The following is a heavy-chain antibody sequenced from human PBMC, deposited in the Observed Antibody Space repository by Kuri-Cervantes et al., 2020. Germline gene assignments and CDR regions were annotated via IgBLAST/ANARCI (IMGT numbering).Heavy chain of an antibody. D-gene: IGHD3-10*01. CDR2: ISAYNGDT. Sequence: ASVKVSCKASGYTFTNYGISWVRQAPGQGLEWMGWISAYNGDTNYAQNLQGRVTMTTDTSTSTAYMELSSLRSEDTAVYYCARVKSSITMVQGVIITSSPHYYMDVWGNGTTVTVFS. CDR3: ARVKSSITMVQGVIITSSPHYYMDV. V-gene: IGHV1-18*01. CDR1: GYTFTNYG. J-gene: IGHJ6*03.